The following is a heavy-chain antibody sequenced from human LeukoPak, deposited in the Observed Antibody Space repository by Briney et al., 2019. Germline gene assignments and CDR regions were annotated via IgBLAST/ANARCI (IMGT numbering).Heavy chain of an antibody. CDR3: ARSDYDILTGYPDYFDY. D-gene: IGHD3-9*01. CDR2: ISSSSSTI. V-gene: IGHV3-48*02. Sequence: PGGSLTLSCAASGFTFRSYSMNWVRQAPGKGLEGVSYISSSSSTIYYADSVKGRIDISRDNAKKSLYMQMNSLRDEDTAVYFCARSDYDILTGYPDYFDYWGQGTLVTVSS. J-gene: IGHJ4*02. CDR1: GFTFRSYS.